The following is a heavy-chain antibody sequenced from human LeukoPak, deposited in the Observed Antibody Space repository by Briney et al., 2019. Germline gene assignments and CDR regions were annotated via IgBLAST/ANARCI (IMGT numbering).Heavy chain of an antibody. Sequence: SETLSLTCAVCGGSFSGYYWSWIRQPPGKGLEWSGEINHSGSTNYNPALKSRVTISVDTSKNKFSLNLSPVTAAATAVYYCARGRGYQLLLYFDYWGQGTLVTVSS. D-gene: IGHD2-2*01. J-gene: IGHJ4*02. V-gene: IGHV4-34*01. CDR1: GGSFSGYY. CDR2: INHSGST. CDR3: ARGRGYQLLLYFDY.